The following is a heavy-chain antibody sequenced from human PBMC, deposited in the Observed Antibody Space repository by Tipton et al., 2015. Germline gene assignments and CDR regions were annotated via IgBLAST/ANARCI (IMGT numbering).Heavy chain of an antibody. CDR2: IHPVTGAA. CDR1: GYPFSDAY. J-gene: IGHJ4*01. V-gene: IGHV1-2*02. D-gene: IGHD2-8*02. Sequence: QVQLVQSGAEVKKPGASVKVSCKPSGYPFSDAYIHWVRQAPGHGPEWIGGIHPVTGAAGIRPKFQARVIVTRDTSTSTVYLEVTGLRFDDMAVYFCARGRTGGYFDFWGHGTLVTVSS. CDR3: ARGRTGGYFDF.